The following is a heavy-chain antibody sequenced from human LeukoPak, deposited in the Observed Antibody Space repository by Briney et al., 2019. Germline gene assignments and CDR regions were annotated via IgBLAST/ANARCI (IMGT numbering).Heavy chain of an antibody. J-gene: IGHJ4*01. V-gene: IGHV4-39*01. CDR1: GGSISSSSYY. Sequence: SETLSLTCTVSGGSISSSSYYWGWIRQPPGKGLEWIGSIYYSGSTYYNPSLKSRVTISVDTSKNQFSLKLSSVTAADTAGYYCASLPPGQYGDPDYWGQGTLVTVSS. CDR2: IYYSGST. D-gene: IGHD4-17*01. CDR3: ASLPPGQYGDPDY.